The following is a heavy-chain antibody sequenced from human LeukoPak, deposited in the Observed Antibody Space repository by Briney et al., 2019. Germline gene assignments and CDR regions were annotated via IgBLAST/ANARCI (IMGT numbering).Heavy chain of an antibody. CDR3: AKDVGKWESLHFFDY. J-gene: IGHJ4*02. CDR2: ISGSGASI. D-gene: IGHD1-26*01. Sequence: GGSLRLSCLTSGFTLSTNARSWVRQAPGKGLEWISGISGSGASIHYADSVKGRFTISRDNYRNTLYLQMNSLRGDDTAVYYCAKDVGKWESLHFFDYWGQGTLVTVSS. V-gene: IGHV3-23*01. CDR1: GFTLSTNA.